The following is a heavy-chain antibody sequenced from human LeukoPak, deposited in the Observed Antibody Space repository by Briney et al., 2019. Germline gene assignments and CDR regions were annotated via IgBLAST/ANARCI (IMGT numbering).Heavy chain of an antibody. Sequence: GGSLRLSCAASGFTFSSYAMHWVRQAPGKGLEWVAVISYDGSNKYYADSVKGRFTISRDNSKNTLYLQMNSLRAEDTAVYYCASSGDLYYFDYWGQGTLVTVSS. CDR3: ASSGDLYYFDY. D-gene: IGHD4-17*01. CDR2: ISYDGSNK. CDR1: GFTFSSYA. V-gene: IGHV3-30-3*01. J-gene: IGHJ4*02.